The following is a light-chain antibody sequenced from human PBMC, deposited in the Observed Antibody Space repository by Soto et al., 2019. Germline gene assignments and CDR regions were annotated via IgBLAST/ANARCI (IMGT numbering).Light chain of an antibody. Sequence: EIVLTQSPATLSLSPGERATLSCRASQSVSSYLAWYQQKPGQAPRLLIYDASNRATGIPARFIGSESGTDFTLTISSLEPEDFAVYYCQQRSNWPPITFGQGTRLEIK. CDR1: QSVSSY. CDR3: QQRSNWPPIT. CDR2: DAS. J-gene: IGKJ5*01. V-gene: IGKV3-11*01.